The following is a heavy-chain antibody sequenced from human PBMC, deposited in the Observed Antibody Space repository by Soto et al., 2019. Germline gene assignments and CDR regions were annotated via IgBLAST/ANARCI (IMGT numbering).Heavy chain of an antibody. CDR2: TNPNSGNT. Sequence: QVQLGQSGAEVKKPGASVKVSCKASGYTFTSYDINWVRQATGQGLEWMGWTNPNSGNTGYAQNFQGRVTMTRNSSISTAYMEVSSLRSEDTDVYYCARGYILTGTDAFDFWGQGTMVTVSS. J-gene: IGHJ3*01. D-gene: IGHD3-9*01. CDR1: GYTFTSYD. CDR3: ARGYILTGTDAFDF. V-gene: IGHV1-8*01.